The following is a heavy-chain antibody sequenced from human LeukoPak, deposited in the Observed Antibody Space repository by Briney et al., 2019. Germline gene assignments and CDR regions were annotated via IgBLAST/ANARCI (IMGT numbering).Heavy chain of an antibody. CDR3: ARWREGVEGYYYGMDV. CDR1: GGSISSGRYY. Sequence: PSETLSLTCTVSGGSISSGRYYWTWIRQRPGKGLEWIGYMHNNGNTYYNPYLKSRVTMSEDMSKNQFSLKLSSVRAAHAAVYYCARWREGVEGYYYGMDVWGKGNTVTASS. V-gene: IGHV4-31*03. CDR2: MHNNGNT. J-gene: IGHJ6*04.